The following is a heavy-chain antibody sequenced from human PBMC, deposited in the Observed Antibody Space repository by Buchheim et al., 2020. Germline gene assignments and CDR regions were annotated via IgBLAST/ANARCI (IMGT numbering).Heavy chain of an antibody. CDR2: INTSGRT. CDR3: AYTIVSQRDESEY. V-gene: IGHV4-61*02. CDR1: GASTRSSSDY. D-gene: IGHD5-24*01. Sequence: QVQLQESGPGLVKPSQTLSLTCTVSGASTRSSSDYWSWIRQPAGRGLEWIGLINTSGRTKYNPSLKSRVTFSRDTSKNQVSLRLNSVTAADTAVYYCAYTIVSQRDESEYWGQG. J-gene: IGHJ4*02.